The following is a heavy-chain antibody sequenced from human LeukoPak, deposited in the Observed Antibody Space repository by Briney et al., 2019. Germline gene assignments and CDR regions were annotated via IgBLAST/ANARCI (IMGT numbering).Heavy chain of an antibody. Sequence: SETLSLTCAVYGGSFSGYSWNWIRQPPEKGLEWIGEITHTGSTNFNPSLKRRVTISVDTSKNHFSLKLSSVTAADTALYYCARDVLAFDIWGQGTMVTVSS. D-gene: IGHD2-8*02. CDR1: GGSFSGYS. CDR2: ITHTGST. CDR3: ARDVLAFDI. V-gene: IGHV4-34*01. J-gene: IGHJ3*02.